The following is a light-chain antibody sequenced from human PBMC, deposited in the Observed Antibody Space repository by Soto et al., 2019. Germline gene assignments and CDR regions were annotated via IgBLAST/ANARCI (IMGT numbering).Light chain of an antibody. J-gene: IGKJ1*01. V-gene: IGKV3-20*01. CDR1: QTLSSRH. Sequence: EIVLTQSPGTLSLSPGERATLSCRASQTLSSRHLAWYQQKPGQAPRLLIYGSPSRATDIPDRFSGSGSGTDFTLTISTLEPEDFAIYYCQQYGYSRTFGQGTKVDI. CDR2: GSP. CDR3: QQYGYSRT.